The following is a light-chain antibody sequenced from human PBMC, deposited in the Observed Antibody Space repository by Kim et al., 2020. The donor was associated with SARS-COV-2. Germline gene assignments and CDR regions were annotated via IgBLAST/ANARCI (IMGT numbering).Light chain of an antibody. Sequence: PGERATPSCRASQRVDRNVAWYHQKGGQAPRRVIHTASTRATGFPARFSGSGSGTEFNLTISSLQSEDVAVYYCQQYNNWPPITFGQGTRLEIK. J-gene: IGKJ5*01. CDR3: QQYNNWPPIT. V-gene: IGKV3-15*01. CDR2: TAS. CDR1: QRVDRN.